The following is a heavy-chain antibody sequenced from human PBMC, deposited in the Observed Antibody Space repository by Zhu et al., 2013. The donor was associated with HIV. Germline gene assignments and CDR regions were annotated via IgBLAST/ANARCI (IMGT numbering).Heavy chain of an antibody. CDR1: GYTFTGYY. D-gene: IGHD6-13*01. V-gene: IGHV1-2*04. CDR2: INPNSGGT. J-gene: IGHJ3*02. Sequence: QVQLVQSGAEVKKPGASVKVSCKASGYTFTGYYMHWVRQAPGQGLEWMGWINPNSGGTNYAQKFQGWVTMTRDTSISTAYMELSRLRSDDTAVYYCARGAYSSSWYYAFDIWGQGTMVTVSS. CDR3: ARGAYSSSWYYAFDI.